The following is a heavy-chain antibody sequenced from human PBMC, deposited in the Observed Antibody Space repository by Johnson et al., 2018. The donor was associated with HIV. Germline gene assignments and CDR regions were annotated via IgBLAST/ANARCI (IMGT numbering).Heavy chain of an antibody. V-gene: IGHV3-30*04. J-gene: IGHJ3*02. D-gene: IGHD6-13*01. CDR1: GFTFSSYT. CDR2: ISYAGSNK. Sequence: QEKLVESGGGVVQPGRSLRLSCAASGFTFSSYTIHWVRQAPGKGLEWVAFISYAGSNKYFAHSVKGRFTISRDNSKNTMYLQMNSLKVEDTAVYYCARDKGSWFDDAFDIWGQGTMVTVSS. CDR3: ARDKGSWFDDAFDI.